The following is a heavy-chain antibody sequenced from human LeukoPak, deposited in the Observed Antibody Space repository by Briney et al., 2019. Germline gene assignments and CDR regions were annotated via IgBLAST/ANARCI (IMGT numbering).Heavy chain of an antibody. D-gene: IGHD5-18*01. J-gene: IGHJ4*02. CDR2: INPNSGSR. CDR1: GYTFTGYY. V-gene: IGHV1-2*02. CDR3: ARGDGYSYGYLGY. Sequence: GASVKVSCKAFGYTFTGYYMHWVGQAPGHGLEWMGWINPNSGSRSYAQKFQGRVTMTRDTSISTAYMELSRLKSDDTAVYYCARGDGYSYGYLGYWGQGTLVTVSS.